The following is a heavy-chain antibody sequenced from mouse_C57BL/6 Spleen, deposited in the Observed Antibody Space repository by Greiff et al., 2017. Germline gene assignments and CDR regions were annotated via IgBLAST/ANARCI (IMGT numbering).Heavy chain of an antibody. D-gene: IGHD1-1*01. V-gene: IGHV5-17*01. CDR1: GFTFSDYG. CDR2: ISSGSSTI. J-gene: IGHJ2*01. CDR3: ARGHYYGSSYGFDY. Sequence: EVHLVESGGGLVKPGGSLKLSCAASGFTFSDYGMHWVRQAPEKGLEWVAYISSGSSTIYYADTVKGRFTISRDNAKNTLFLQMTSLRSGDTAMYYCARGHYYGSSYGFDYWGQGTTLTVSS.